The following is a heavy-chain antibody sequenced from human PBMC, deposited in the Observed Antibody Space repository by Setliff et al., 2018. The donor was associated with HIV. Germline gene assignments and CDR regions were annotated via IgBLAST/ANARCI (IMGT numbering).Heavy chain of an antibody. CDR1: GFSLSTYS. D-gene: IGHD1-26*01. CDR2: ISSDSRTT. Sequence: PGGSLRLSCIASGFSLSTYSMNWVRQAPGKGLEWISYISSDSRTTYYADSVKGRFTISRDDAKTSLYLQMNSLRAEDTAVYYCVRDSSGTYTQDDDALYLWGQGTMVTVSS. CDR3: VRDSSGTYTQDDDALYL. J-gene: IGHJ3*01. V-gene: IGHV3-48*01.